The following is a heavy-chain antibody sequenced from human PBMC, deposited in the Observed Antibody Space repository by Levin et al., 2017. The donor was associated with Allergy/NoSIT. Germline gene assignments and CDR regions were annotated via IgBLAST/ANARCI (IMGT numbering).Heavy chain of an antibody. V-gene: IGHV4-4*07. CDR1: GGSISSYY. Sequence: GSLRLSCTVSGGSISSYYWSWIRQPAGKGLEWIGRIYTSGSTNYNPSLKSRVTMSVDTSKNQFSLKLSSVTAADTAVYYCARDDIAAAGAYYYYYGMDVWGQGTTVTVSS. CDR3: ARDDIAAAGAYYYYYGMDV. CDR2: IYTSGST. J-gene: IGHJ6*02. D-gene: IGHD6-13*01.